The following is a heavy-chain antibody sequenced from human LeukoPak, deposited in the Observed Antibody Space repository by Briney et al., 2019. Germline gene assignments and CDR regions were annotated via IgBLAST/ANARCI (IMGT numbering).Heavy chain of an antibody. CDR2: IYYSGST. J-gene: IGHJ4*02. D-gene: IGHD2-2*01. V-gene: IGHV4-31*03. CDR3: ARGRSTYQLLLYYFDY. CDR1: GGSISSGGYY. Sequence: SQTLSLTCTVSGGSISSGGYYWSWIRQHPGKGLEWIGYIYYSGSTYYNPSLKSRVTISVDTSKNQFSLKLSSVTAADTAVYYCARGRSTYQLLLYYFDYWGQGTLVTVSS.